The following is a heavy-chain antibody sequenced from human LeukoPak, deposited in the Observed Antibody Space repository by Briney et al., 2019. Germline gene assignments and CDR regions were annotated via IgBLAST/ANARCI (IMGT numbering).Heavy chain of an antibody. D-gene: IGHD6-19*01. V-gene: IGHV3-30*02. CDR3: AKDLLARTAQWLVGN. CDR1: GFTFSSYV. CDR2: IRYDGSNK. J-gene: IGHJ4*02. Sequence: GGSLRLSCAASGFTFSSYVMNWVRQAPGKGLEWVAFIRYDGSNKYYADSVKGRFTISRDNSKNTLYLQMNSLRAEDTAVYYCAKDLLARTAQWLVGNWGQGTLVTVSS.